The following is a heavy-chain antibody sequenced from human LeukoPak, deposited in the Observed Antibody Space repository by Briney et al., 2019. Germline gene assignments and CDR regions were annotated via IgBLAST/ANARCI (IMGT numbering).Heavy chain of an antibody. V-gene: IGHV3-11*04. Sequence: GGPLRLSCAATGFTFSNYYRSWIRQAPGKGLEWVSYISSSGSTIYYADSVKGRFTISRDNAKNSLYLQMNSLRAEDTVVYYCARKRTDSQYYYYMDVWGKGTTVTVSS. CDR3: ARKRTDSQYYYYMDV. CDR2: ISSSGSTI. CDR1: GFTFSNYY. D-gene: IGHD1-14*01. J-gene: IGHJ6*03.